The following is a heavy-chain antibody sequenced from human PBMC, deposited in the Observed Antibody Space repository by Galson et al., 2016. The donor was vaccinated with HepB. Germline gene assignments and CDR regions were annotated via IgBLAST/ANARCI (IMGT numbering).Heavy chain of an antibody. V-gene: IGHV4-4*02. CDR3: ARVKGGCSSTSCVLDP. CDR1: GDSVHSGNR. Sequence: ETLSLTCTVSGDSVHSGNRWTWVRQSPGKGLEWIGEIYYSVYTSGETNYSPSLKNRVTISLEMSKHQFSLHLSPVTAADTAVYYCARVKGGCSSTSCVLDPWGQGTLVTVSS. J-gene: IGHJ5*02. D-gene: IGHD2-2*01. CDR2: IYYSVYTSGET.